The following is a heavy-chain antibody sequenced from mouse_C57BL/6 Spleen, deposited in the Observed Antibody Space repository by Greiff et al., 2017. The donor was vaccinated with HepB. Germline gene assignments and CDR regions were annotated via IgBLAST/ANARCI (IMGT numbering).Heavy chain of an antibody. Sequence: QVQLQQPGAELVQPGASVTMSCKASCYTFTSYWFTWVKQRPGQGLEWIGVIYPGSGSTNYNEKFKSKATLTVDTSSSTAYMQLSSLTSEDSAVYYCARSKGVRRAMDYWGQGTSVTVSS. CDR2: IYPGSGST. V-gene: IGHV1-55*01. J-gene: IGHJ4*01. CDR3: ARSKGVRRAMDY. CDR1: CYTFTSYW. D-gene: IGHD3-3*01.